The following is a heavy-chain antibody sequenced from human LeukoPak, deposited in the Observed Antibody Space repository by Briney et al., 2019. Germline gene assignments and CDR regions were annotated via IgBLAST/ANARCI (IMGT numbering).Heavy chain of an antibody. CDR2: INSDGSST. CDR1: GFTFSSYW. CDR3: ARSDPGIAAAGTDY. J-gene: IGHJ4*02. D-gene: IGHD6-13*01. V-gene: IGHV3-74*01. Sequence: GSLRLSCAASGFTFSSYWMHWVRQAPGKGLVWVSRINSDGSSTSYADSVKGRFTISRDNAKNTLYLQMNSLRAEDTAVYYCARSDPGIAAAGTDYWGQGTLVTVSS.